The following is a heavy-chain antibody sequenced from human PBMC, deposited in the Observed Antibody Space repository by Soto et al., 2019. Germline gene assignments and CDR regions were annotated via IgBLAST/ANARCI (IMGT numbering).Heavy chain of an antibody. CDR2: IHYSGTT. CDR3: ARYNSYAIDY. V-gene: IGHV4-59*01. Sequence: VTTALPTPFAGTTISNCGWSYIRQPPGKGLEWIANIHYSGTTNYNPSLASRVTLSVDTSKNQFSLKMTSVTAADRAMYFCARYNSYAIDYWGRANLVNGSA. J-gene: IGHJ4*02. D-gene: IGHD2-8*01. CDR1: GTTISNCG.